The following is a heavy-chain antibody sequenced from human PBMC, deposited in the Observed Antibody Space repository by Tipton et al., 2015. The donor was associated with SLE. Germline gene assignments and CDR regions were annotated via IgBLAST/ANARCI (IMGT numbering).Heavy chain of an antibody. CDR2: ISSSSSYT. CDR3: ARERHSSTWSLYWYFDL. D-gene: IGHD6-13*01. Sequence: SLRLSCAASGFTFSSYAMSWVRQAPGKGLEWVSYISSSSSYTNYADSVKGRFTISRDNAKNSLYLQMNSLRAEDTAVYYCARERHSSTWSLYWYFDLWGRGTLVTVSS. J-gene: IGHJ2*01. CDR1: GFTFSSYA. V-gene: IGHV3-11*05.